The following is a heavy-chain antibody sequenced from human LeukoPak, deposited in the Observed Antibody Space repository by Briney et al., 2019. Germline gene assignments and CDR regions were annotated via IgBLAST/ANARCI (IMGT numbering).Heavy chain of an antibody. J-gene: IGHJ4*02. CDR1: GITLSNYG. CDR3: AKRGVVIRVILVGFHKEAYYFDS. CDR2: ISGSGGRT. V-gene: IGHV3-23*01. D-gene: IGHD3-22*01. Sequence: GGSLRLSCAVSGITLSNYGMSWVRQAPGKGLEWVAGISGSGGRTNYADAVKGRFTISRDNAKNTLFLQMNSLRAEDTAVYFCAKRGVVIRVILVGFHKEAYYFDSWGQGALVTVSS.